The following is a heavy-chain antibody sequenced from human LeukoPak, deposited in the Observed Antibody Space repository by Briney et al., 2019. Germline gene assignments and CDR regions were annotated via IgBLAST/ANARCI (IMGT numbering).Heavy chain of an antibody. D-gene: IGHD3-10*01. V-gene: IGHV3-53*01. CDR2: IYSGGST. J-gene: IGHJ4*02. CDR3: ASPGGDGSGSYYNGVFDY. Sequence: GGSLRLSCAASGFTFTNAWMTWVRQAPGKGLEWVSVIYSGGSTYYADSVKGRFTISRDNSKNTLYLQMNSLRAEDTAVYYCASPGGDGSGSYYNGVFDYWGQGTLVTVSS. CDR1: GFTFTNAW.